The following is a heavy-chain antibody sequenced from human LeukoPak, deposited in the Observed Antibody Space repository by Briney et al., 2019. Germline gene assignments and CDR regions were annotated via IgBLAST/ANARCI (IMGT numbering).Heavy chain of an antibody. CDR1: GFTFRGFA. V-gene: IGHV3-23*01. CDR2: ISGSGDNT. CDR3: AKMKGHPLPKYYMDV. Sequence: GGSLRLSCAASGFTFRGFAMSWVRRTPGKGLEWVSGISGSGDNTLYADSVKGRFTISRDNSKNTLYLEMNSLRAEDTALYYCAKMKGHPLPKYYMDVWGQGTTVTVSS. J-gene: IGHJ6*01. D-gene: IGHD1-26*01.